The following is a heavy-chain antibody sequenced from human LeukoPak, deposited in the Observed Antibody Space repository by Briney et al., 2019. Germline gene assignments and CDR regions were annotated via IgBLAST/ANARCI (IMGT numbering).Heavy chain of an antibody. CDR2: ISCTGGIP. J-gene: IGHJ1*01. V-gene: IGHV3-23*01. CDR3: AKVFGSSWRQYFQH. CDR1: GFTFSSYA. Sequence: PWESLRLSCAASGFTFSSYAMSWVRQAPGKGLEWVSAISCTGGIPYCADSVQSRFTISRDNSKNTLYLQMNSLRAEDTAVYYCAKVFGSSWRQYFQHWGKGTLVTFS. D-gene: IGHD6-13*01.